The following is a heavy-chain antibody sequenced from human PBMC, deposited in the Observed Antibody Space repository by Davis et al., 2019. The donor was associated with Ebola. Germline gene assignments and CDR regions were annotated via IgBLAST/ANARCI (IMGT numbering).Heavy chain of an antibody. J-gene: IGHJ6*02. Sequence: GESLKISCKGSGYSFTNYWIGWVRQMPGKGLEWMGIIYPGDSDTRYSPSFQGQVTISADKSISTAYLQWSSLKASDTAMYYCARWSSTRTVYNGMDVWGQGTTVTVYS. CDR3: ARWSSTRTVYNGMDV. V-gene: IGHV5-51*01. D-gene: IGHD3-3*01. CDR1: GYSFTNYW. CDR2: IYPGDSDT.